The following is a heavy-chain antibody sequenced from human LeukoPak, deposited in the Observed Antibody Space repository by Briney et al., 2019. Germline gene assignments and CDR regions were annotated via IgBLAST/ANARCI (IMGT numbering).Heavy chain of an antibody. V-gene: IGHV4-34*01. D-gene: IGHD2-15*01. CDR3: ARGTEICSGGSCYPYFDY. CDR2: INHSGST. Sequence: SQTLSLTCAVYGGSFSGYYWSWIRQPPGKGLEWIGEINHSGSTSYNPSLKSRVTISVDTSKNQFSLKLSSVTAADTAVYYCARGTEICSGGSCYPYFDYWGQGTLATVSS. J-gene: IGHJ4*02. CDR1: GGSFSGYY.